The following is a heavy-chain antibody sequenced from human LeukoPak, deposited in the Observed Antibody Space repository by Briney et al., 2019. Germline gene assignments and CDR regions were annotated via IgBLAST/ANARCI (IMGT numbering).Heavy chain of an antibody. CDR2: IYHSGST. CDR1: GYSISSGYY. Sequence: SETLSLTCAVSGYSISSGYYWGWIRQPPGKGLEWIGSIYHSGSTYYNPSLKSRVTIPVDMSKNQFSLKLSSVTAADPAVYYCARDQLLSYYFDYWGQGTLVTVSS. D-gene: IGHD2-2*01. V-gene: IGHV4-38-2*02. J-gene: IGHJ4*02. CDR3: ARDQLLSYYFDY.